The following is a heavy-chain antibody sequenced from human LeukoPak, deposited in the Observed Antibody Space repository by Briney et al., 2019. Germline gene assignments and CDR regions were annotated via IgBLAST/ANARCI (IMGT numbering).Heavy chain of an antibody. CDR2: ISSSSGTI. D-gene: IGHD2-15*01. Sequence: GGSLRLSCAASGFTFSGYSMNWVRQTPGKGLEWLSYISSSSGTIYSADSVQGRFTISRDNSKSTLCLQMNSLRAEDTAVYYCAKQLGYCSDGSCYFPYWGQGTLVTVSS. CDR3: AKQLGYCSDGSCYFPY. J-gene: IGHJ4*02. V-gene: IGHV3-48*01. CDR1: GFTFSGYS.